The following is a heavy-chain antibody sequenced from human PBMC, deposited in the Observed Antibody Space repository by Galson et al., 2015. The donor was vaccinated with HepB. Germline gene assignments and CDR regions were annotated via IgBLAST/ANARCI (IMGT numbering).Heavy chain of an antibody. J-gene: IGHJ3*02. CDR1: GGTFSSYT. CDR3: GGEGGGGHSSGVGGRNAFDI. CDR2: IIPILGIA. D-gene: IGHD6-19*01. V-gene: IGHV1-69*04. Sequence: SVKVSCKASGGTFSSYTISWVRQAPGQGLEWMGRIIPILGIANYAQKFQGRVTITADKSTSTAYMELSSLRSEDTAVYYGGGEGGGGHSSGVGGRNAFDIWGQGTMVTVSS.